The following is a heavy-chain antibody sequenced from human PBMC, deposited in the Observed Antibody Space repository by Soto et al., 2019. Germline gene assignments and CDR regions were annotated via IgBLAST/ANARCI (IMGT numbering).Heavy chain of an antibody. D-gene: IGHD3-16*01. CDR3: ARRWGDYFDY. Sequence: SETLSLTCTVSGGSISSYYWSWIRQPPGKGLEWIGYIYYSGSTNYNPSLKSRVTISVDTSKNQFSLKLSSVTAADTAVYYCARRWGDYFDYWGQGTLVTVST. V-gene: IGHV4-59*08. CDR2: IYYSGST. CDR1: GGSISSYY. J-gene: IGHJ4*02.